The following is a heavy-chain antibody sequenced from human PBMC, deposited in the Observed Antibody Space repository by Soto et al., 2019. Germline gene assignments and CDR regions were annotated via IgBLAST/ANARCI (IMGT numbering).Heavy chain of an antibody. J-gene: IGHJ3*02. CDR3: ASYSSIAARPGAFDI. D-gene: IGHD6-6*01. V-gene: IGHV1-69*13. Sequence: ASVKVSCKASGGTFSSYAISWVRQAPGQGLEWMGGIIPIFGTANYAQKFQGRVTITADESTSTAYMELSSLRSEDTAVYYCASYSSIAARPGAFDIWGQGTMVTVSS. CDR1: GGTFSSYA. CDR2: IIPIFGTA.